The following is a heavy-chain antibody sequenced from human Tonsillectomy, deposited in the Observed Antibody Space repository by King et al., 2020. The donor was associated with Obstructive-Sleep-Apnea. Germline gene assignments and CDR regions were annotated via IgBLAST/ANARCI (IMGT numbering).Heavy chain of an antibody. V-gene: IGHV1-24*01. D-gene: IGHD3-22*01. J-gene: IGHJ4*02. CDR2: FDPENADT. CDR1: GYTLTEFS. CDR3: ARGYFSPSYYFDY. Sequence: QLVQSGAEVKKPGASVKVSCKVSGYTLTEFSIHWVRQAPGKGLEWMGSFDPENADTIYAQKFQGRVTMTGDISTDIVYMELRSLRSEDTAVYYCARGYFSPSYYFDYWGQGTLVSVSS.